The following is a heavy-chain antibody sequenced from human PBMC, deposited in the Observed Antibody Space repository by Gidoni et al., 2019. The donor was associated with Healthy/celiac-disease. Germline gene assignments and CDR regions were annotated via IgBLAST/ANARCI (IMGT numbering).Heavy chain of an antibody. D-gene: IGHD3-3*01. J-gene: IGHJ5*02. CDR1: GGSFSGYY. Sequence: QVQLQQWGAGLLKPSETLSLTCAVYGGSFSGYYCSWIRQPPGKGLEWIGEINHSGSTNYNPSLKSRVTISVDTSKNQFSLKLSSVTAADTAVYYCARGGSSGGFGVVIIPVPNWFDPWGQGTLVTVSS. V-gene: IGHV4-34*01. CDR3: ARGGSSGGFGVVIIPVPNWFDP. CDR2: INHSGST.